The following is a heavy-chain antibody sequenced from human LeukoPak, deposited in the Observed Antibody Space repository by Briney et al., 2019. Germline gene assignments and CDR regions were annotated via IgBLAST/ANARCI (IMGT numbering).Heavy chain of an antibody. Sequence: GGSLRLSCAASGFIFSDYYMSWIRQAPGKGLEWVAYISPSQNDIYYTESVRGRFTISRDNAKNSLYLQMSSLRADDTAVYYCTSGSSSVGYWSQGTLVTVSS. CDR3: TSGSSSVGY. V-gene: IGHV3-11*01. CDR1: GFIFSDYY. CDR2: ISPSQNDI. J-gene: IGHJ4*02. D-gene: IGHD6-6*01.